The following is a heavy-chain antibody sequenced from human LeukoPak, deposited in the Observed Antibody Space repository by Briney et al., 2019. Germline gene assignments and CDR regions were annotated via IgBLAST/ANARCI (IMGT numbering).Heavy chain of an antibody. J-gene: IGHJ4*02. D-gene: IGHD6-13*01. CDR1: GFTFSTCG. Sequence: GGSLRLSCAASGFTFSTCGMHWVRQAPGKGLEWVAFIRYHGSDKYYADSVKGRFTISRDNSENTLYLQMNSLRAEDTAVYYCAKSPSSWKFDDWGQGTLVTVSS. V-gene: IGHV3-30*02. CDR2: IRYHGSDK. CDR3: AKSPSSWKFDD.